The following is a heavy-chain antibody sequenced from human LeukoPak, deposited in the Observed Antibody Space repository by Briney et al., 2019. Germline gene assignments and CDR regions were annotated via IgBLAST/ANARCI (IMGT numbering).Heavy chain of an antibody. D-gene: IGHD3-22*01. Sequence: GGSLRLSCAASGFTFSSYNTNWVRQAPGKGLEWVSSMSSSSSYIYYADSVKGRFTISRDNAKKSLYLQMNSLRAEDTAVYYCARQAYYDSSGSLYYFDYWGQGTLVTVSS. V-gene: IGHV3-21*01. J-gene: IGHJ4*02. CDR2: MSSSSSYI. CDR3: ARQAYYDSSGSLYYFDY. CDR1: GFTFSSYN.